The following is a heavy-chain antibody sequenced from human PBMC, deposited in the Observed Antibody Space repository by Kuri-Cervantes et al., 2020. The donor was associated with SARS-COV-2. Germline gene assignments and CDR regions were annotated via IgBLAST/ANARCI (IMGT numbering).Heavy chain of an antibody. D-gene: IGHD6-13*01. CDR1: GFTFSSYS. CDR2: ISSSTSYI. J-gene: IGHJ3*02. CDR3: ARDRSSNWFSTRVAFDI. V-gene: IGHV3-21*01. Sequence: GESLKISCAASGFTFSSYSINWVRQAPGKGLEWFSSISSSTSYIYYEDSVKGRFTISRDNAKNSLYLQMNSLRAEDTAIYYCARDRSSNWFSTRVAFDIWGQGTMVTVSS.